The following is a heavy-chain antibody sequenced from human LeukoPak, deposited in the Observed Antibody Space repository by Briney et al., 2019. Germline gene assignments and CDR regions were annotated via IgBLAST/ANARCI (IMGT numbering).Heavy chain of an antibody. CDR1: GGSISSYY. J-gene: IGHJ4*02. Sequence: SETLSLTCTVSGGSISSYYWSWIRQPPGKGLEWIGYTYYSGSTNYNPSLKSRVTISVDTSKNQFSLKLSSVTAADTAVYYCARVNSSGWYDVFYFDYWGQGTLVTVSS. D-gene: IGHD6-19*01. V-gene: IGHV4-59*01. CDR3: ARVNSSGWYDVFYFDY. CDR2: TYYSGST.